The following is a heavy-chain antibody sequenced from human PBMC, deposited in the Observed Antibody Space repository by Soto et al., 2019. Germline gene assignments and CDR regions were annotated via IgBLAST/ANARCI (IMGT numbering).Heavy chain of an antibody. D-gene: IGHD3-10*01. CDR3: TRDWESTVSTWSFGGF. J-gene: IGHJ4*02. Sequence: QVQLVQSGAEVKKPGSSVKVSCKASGGTFSPYTINWVRQAPGQGLEWMGRIIPFHGVTNYAQKFQARVTITADKSTSTAYMELSGLIFEDTAMYYCTRDWESTVSTWSFGGFWGRGTLVTVSS. CDR1: GGTFSPYT. V-gene: IGHV1-69*08. CDR2: IIPFHGVT.